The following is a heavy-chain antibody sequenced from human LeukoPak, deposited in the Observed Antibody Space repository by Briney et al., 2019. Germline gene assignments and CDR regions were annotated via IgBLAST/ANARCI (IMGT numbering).Heavy chain of an antibody. CDR3: TRDSSDWYFRFDS. CDR2: INPSGVST. J-gene: IGHJ4*02. D-gene: IGHD6-19*01. CDR1: GYPFSSYY. Sequence: SSVTLSCKASGYPFSSYYMHWVRQAPGQGLEWMGNINPSGVSTTYAQNFQGRVTMTRDTSTSTVYMELSSLRSEDTAVYYCTRDSSDWYFRFDSWGQGTMVTVSS. V-gene: IGHV1-46*01.